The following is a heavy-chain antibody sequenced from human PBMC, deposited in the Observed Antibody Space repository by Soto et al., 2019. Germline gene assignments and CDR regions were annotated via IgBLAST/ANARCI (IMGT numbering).Heavy chain of an antibody. CDR3: ARDAFEIYYKFGLDV. V-gene: IGHV3-48*03. Sequence: GGSLTLSCAASGFSFSDYEMNWVRQTPGKGLEWLSYISSSGGTIKYADSVKGRFTISRDNAKNSLYLQMHSLQADDTAVYYCARDAFEIYYKFGLDVWGQGTPVTVSS. CDR2: ISSSGGTI. CDR1: GFSFSDYE. D-gene: IGHD3-10*01. J-gene: IGHJ6*02.